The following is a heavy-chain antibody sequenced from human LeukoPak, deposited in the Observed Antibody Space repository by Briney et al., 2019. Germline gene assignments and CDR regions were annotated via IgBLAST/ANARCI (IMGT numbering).Heavy chain of an antibody. CDR3: AILRTASSFDF. J-gene: IGHJ4*02. Sequence: KRSQTLSLTCAISGDSVSSKSAAWHWIRQSPSRGLEWLGRTYYRSKWYHEYAVSVKSRITINPDTSKNQFSLQLNSVTPEDTAIYYCAILRTASSFDFWGQGTLVTVSS. D-gene: IGHD1-1*01. CDR2: TYYRSKWYH. CDR1: GDSVSSKSAA. V-gene: IGHV6-1*01.